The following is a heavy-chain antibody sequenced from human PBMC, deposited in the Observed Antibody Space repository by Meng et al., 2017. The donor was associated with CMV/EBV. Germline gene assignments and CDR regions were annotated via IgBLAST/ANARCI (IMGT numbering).Heavy chain of an antibody. CDR3: ARDRYCSSTSCYTYYYYGMDI. CDR2: ISSSSSYI. D-gene: IGHD2-2*02. CDR1: GFTFSSCS. Sequence: GESLKISCAASGFTFSSCSMNWVRQAPGKGLEWVSSISSSSSYIYSADSVKRRFTISRDNAKNSLYLQMNSLRAEDTAVYYCARDRYCSSTSCYTYYYYGMDIWGQGTTVTVSS. J-gene: IGHJ6*02. V-gene: IGHV3-21*01.